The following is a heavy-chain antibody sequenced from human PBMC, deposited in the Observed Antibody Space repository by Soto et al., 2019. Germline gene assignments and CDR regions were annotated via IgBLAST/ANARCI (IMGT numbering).Heavy chain of an antibody. CDR3: ARGDYYHNSGGSDP. Sequence: KPSETLSLTCTVSGGSVSIDDYYWNWIRQPPGKGLEWIGYVYNSGSTNYNPSLKSRVTISVDTSKRQFSLKLSSVTAADTAVYYCARGDYYHNSGGSDPWGQVPLVTFSS. CDR2: VYNSGST. D-gene: IGHD3-22*01. V-gene: IGHV4-61*08. J-gene: IGHJ5*02. CDR1: GGSVSIDDYY.